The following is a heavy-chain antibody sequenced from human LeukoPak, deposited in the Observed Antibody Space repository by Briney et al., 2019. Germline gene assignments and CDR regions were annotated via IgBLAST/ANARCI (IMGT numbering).Heavy chain of an antibody. J-gene: IGHJ4*02. Sequence: PGGSLRLSCAASGFTFSSYAMSWVRQAPGKGLEWVSAISSSGSDTYHADSVKGRFTISRDKSKNTLYLQMNSLRAEDTAVYYCAGQIGYCSSGTCYFDFWGQGSLVTVSS. CDR1: GFTFSSYA. D-gene: IGHD2-15*01. V-gene: IGHV3-23*01. CDR2: ISSSGSDT. CDR3: AGQIGYCSSGTCYFDF.